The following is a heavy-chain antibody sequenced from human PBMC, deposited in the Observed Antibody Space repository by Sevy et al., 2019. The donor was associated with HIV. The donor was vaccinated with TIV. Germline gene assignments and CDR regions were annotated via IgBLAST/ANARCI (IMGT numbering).Heavy chain of an antibody. D-gene: IGHD3-10*01. CDR1: GYTFTGYY. J-gene: IGHJ5*02. CDR3: ATTRGYYYGSGSYFS. CDR2: INPNSGGT. Sequence: ASVKVSCKASGYTFTGYYMHWVRQAPGQGLEWMGWINPNSGGTNYAQKFQGRVTMTRDTSISTAYMELSRVRSDDTAVYYCATTRGYYYGSGSYFSWGQGTLVTVSS. V-gene: IGHV1-2*02.